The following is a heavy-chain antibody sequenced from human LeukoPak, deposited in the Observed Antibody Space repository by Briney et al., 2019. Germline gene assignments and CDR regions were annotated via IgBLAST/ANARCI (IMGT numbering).Heavy chain of an antibody. J-gene: IGHJ4*02. CDR3: ASVGSSSGWARTDY. CDR2: ISSSGSTI. Sequence: GRSLRLSCAASGFTFSSYEMNWVRQAPGKGLEWVSYISSSGSTIYYADSVKGRFTISRDNAKNSLYLQMNSLRAEDTAVYYCASVGSSSGWARTDYWGQGTLVTVSS. D-gene: IGHD6-19*01. CDR1: GFTFSSYE. V-gene: IGHV3-48*03.